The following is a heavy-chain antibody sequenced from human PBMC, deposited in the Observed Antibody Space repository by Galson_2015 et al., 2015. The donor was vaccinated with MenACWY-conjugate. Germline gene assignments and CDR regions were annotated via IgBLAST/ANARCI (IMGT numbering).Heavy chain of an antibody. CDR1: GFTFNSHG. CDR3: ARHMGPSANSYWYGVDY. V-gene: IGHV3-23*01. CDR2: INASGGST. Sequence: SLRLSCAASGFTFNSHGMHWVRQAPGKGLKWVSTINASGGSTHYADFVRGRVTLSRDNSRNTVYLQMNSLRVDDTAVYYCARHMGPSANSYWYGVDYWGRGTLVTVSS. D-gene: IGHD3-10*01. J-gene: IGHJ4*02.